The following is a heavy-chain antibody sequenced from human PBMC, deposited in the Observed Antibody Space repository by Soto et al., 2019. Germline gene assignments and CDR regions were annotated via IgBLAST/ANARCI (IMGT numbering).Heavy chain of an antibody. Sequence: VASVKVSCKASGYTFTRYYMHWVRQAPGQGLEWMGIINPSGGSTSYAQKFQGRVTMTRDTSTSTAYMELRSLRSDDTAVYYCARELLRAAPNYYYYYGMDVWGQGTTVTVSS. CDR2: INPSGGST. V-gene: IGHV1-46*01. CDR1: GYTFTRYY. CDR3: ARELLRAAPNYYYYYGMDV. D-gene: IGHD2-21*01. J-gene: IGHJ6*02.